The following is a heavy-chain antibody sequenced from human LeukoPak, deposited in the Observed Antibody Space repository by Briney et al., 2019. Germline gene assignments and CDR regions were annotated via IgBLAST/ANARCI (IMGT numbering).Heavy chain of an antibody. CDR1: GYTFTGYC. CDR3: ARAAAAGDVFDY. D-gene: IGHD6-13*01. Sequence: ASVKVSCKASGYTFTGYCIHWVRQAPGQGLEWMGWINPNNGGTNSAQKFQGRVTMTRDTSISTAYVELSRLRSDDTAVYYCARAAAAGDVFDYWGQGTLVTVSS. CDR2: INPNNGGT. J-gene: IGHJ4*02. V-gene: IGHV1-2*02.